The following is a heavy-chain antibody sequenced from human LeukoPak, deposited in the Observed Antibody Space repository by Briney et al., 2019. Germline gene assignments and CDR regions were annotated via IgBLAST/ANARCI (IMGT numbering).Heavy chain of an antibody. CDR3: ARVYDSSGL. D-gene: IGHD3-22*01. CDR1: GFPVSANY. Sequence: PGGSLRLSCEGSGFPVSANYLTWVRQAPGRGLEWVSVIYNGGFAYYGDSMKGRFTIPRDDSKNMVYLQMNSLRAEDTAVYYCARVYDSSGLWGQGTLVTVSS. V-gene: IGHV3-53*01. J-gene: IGHJ4*02. CDR2: IYNGGFA.